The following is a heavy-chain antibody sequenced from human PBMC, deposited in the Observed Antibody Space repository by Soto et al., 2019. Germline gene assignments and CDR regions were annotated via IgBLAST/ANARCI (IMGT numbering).Heavy chain of an antibody. J-gene: IGHJ3*02. CDR2: ISSSSSYI. CDR3: AKGSGDAFDI. CDR1: GFTFSSYS. D-gene: IGHD3-10*01. Sequence: EVQLVESGGGLVKPGGSLRLSCAASGFTFSSYSMNWVRRAQGKGLEWVSSISSSSSYIYYADSVKGRFTISRDNAKNSLYLQMNSLRAEDTAVYYCAKGSGDAFDIWGQGTMVTVSS. V-gene: IGHV3-21*01.